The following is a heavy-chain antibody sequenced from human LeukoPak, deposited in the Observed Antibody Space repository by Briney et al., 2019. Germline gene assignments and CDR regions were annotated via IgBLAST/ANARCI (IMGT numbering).Heavy chain of an antibody. CDR1: GYTFTSYD. CDR2: MNPNSGNT. J-gene: IGHJ4*02. Sequence: ASVKVSCKASGYTFTSYDINWVRQATGQGLEWMGWMNPNSGNTGYAQKFQGRVTMTRNTSISTAYVELSRLRSDDTAVYYCARETYYYDSSGYYNGYYFDYWGQGTLVTVSS. D-gene: IGHD3-22*01. V-gene: IGHV1-8*01. CDR3: ARETYYYDSSGYYNGYYFDY.